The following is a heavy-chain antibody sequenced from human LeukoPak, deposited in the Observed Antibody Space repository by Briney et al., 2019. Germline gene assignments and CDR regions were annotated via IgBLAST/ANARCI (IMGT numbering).Heavy chain of an antibody. CDR2: ISGDGSST. CDR3: ARVQSSWYYFDF. CDR1: GFTFSSYW. V-gene: IGHV3-74*01. J-gene: IGHJ4*02. Sequence: GGSLRLSCASSGFTFSSYWMHWVRQAPGKGLVWVSHISGDGSSTRYADSVKGRFTISRDNAKNTLYLQMNSLRAEDMAVYYCARVQSSWYYFDFWGQGTLVTVSS. D-gene: IGHD6-13*01.